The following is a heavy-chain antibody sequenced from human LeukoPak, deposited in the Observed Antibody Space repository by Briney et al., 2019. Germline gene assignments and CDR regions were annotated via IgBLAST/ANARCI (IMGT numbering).Heavy chain of an antibody. Sequence: GGSLRLSCAASGFSVTSNHMNWVRQAPGKGLEWVSIIYTGGTTHYADSLNDRFTISRDDSINTLYLQMNSLRAEDTAVYYCARETARPAGVFENWGQGTRVTVSS. D-gene: IGHD1-14*01. V-gene: IGHV3-66*01. CDR2: IYTGGTT. J-gene: IGHJ4*02. CDR1: GFSVTSNH. CDR3: ARETARPAGVFEN.